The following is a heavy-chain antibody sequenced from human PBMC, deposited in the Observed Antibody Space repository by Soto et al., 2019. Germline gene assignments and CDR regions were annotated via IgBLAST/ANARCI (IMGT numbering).Heavy chain of an antibody. CDR3: STRAYDTNSYYRFDP. D-gene: IGHD3-22*01. V-gene: IGHV4-34*01. J-gene: IGHJ5*01. CDR1: GGSFSGHS. CDR2: INHSGRV. Sequence: SETLSLTCAVYGGSFSGHSWTWIRQSPGKGLEWIGDINHSGRVNYSPSLKSRVTISLDTSKNQFSLTLSAVTAADTAMYYCSTRAYDTNSYYRFDPWGQGTLVTVSS.